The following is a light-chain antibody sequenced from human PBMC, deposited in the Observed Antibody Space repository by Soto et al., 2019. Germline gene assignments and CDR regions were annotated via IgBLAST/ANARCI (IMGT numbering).Light chain of an antibody. Sequence: DIQMTQSPSTLSASVGDRVTISCRASQSINSWLAWYQQKPGKAPKLLIYKTSSIESGVPSRFSGCGSGTEFTLTISSLHPDYLATYYCQHYNSNPWTFGQGTKVESK. CDR2: KTS. CDR1: QSINSW. J-gene: IGKJ1*01. V-gene: IGKV1-5*03. CDR3: QHYNSNPWT.